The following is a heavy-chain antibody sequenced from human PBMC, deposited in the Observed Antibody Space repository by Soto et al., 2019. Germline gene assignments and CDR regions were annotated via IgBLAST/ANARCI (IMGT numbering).Heavy chain of an antibody. CDR1: GYSFTSYW. J-gene: IGHJ6*02. V-gene: IGHV5-51*01. Sequence: GESLKISCKGSGYSFTSYWIGWVRQMPGKGLEWMGIIYPGDSDTRYSPSFQGQVTISADKSISTAYLQGISLKASDNAKYYCATCSSTTCNPALYYYYARDVWGQGTTVTVSS. CDR2: IYPGDSDT. D-gene: IGHD2-2*01. CDR3: ATCSSTTCNPALYYYYARDV.